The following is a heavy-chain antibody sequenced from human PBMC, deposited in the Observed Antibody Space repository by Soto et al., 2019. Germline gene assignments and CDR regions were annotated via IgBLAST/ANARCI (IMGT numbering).Heavy chain of an antibody. CDR2: ISGSGGST. V-gene: IGHV3-23*01. CDR3: ARDNAEDSSGYYIAFDI. J-gene: IGHJ3*02. D-gene: IGHD3-22*01. Sequence: PGGSLRLSCAASGFTFSSYAMSWVRQAPGKGLEWVSAISGSGGSTYYADSVKGRFTISRDNSKNTLYLQMNSLRAEDTAVYYCARDNAEDSSGYYIAFDIWGQGTMVTVSS. CDR1: GFTFSSYA.